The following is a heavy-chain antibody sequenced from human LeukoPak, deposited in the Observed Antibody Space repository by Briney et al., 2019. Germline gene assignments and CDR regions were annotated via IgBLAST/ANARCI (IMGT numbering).Heavy chain of an antibody. CDR2: IYYSGST. CDR1: GGSISSGGYY. CDR3: ARGIFGVVTTYYFDY. J-gene: IGHJ4*02. Sequence: SETLSLTCTVSGGSISSGGYYWSWIRQHPGKGLEWIGYIYYSGSTYYSPSLKSRVTISVDTSKNQFSLKLSSVTAADTAVYYCARGIFGVVTTYYFDYWGQGTLVTVSS. D-gene: IGHD3-3*01. V-gene: IGHV4-31*03.